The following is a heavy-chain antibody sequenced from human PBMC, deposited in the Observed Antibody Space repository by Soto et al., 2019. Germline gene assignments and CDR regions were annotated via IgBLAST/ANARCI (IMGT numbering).Heavy chain of an antibody. V-gene: IGHV3-33*01. D-gene: IGHD2-15*01. Sequence: PGGSLRLSCAASGFTFSSYGMHWVRQAPGKGLEWVAVIWYDGSNKYYADSVKGRFTISRDNSKNTLYLQMNSLRAEDTAVYYCARDRGYCSGGSCSRTYYYYGMDVWGQGTTVPVSS. CDR1: GFTFSSYG. CDR2: IWYDGSNK. CDR3: ARDRGYCSGGSCSRTYYYYGMDV. J-gene: IGHJ6*02.